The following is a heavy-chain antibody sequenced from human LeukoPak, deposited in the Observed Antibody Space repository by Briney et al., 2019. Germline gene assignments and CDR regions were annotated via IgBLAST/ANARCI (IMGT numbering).Heavy chain of an antibody. CDR3: ARISGYCNGGSCYSCDY. CDR1: GYTFTSYG. D-gene: IGHD2-15*01. Sequence: VASVKVSCKASGYTFTSYGISWVRQAPGQGLEWMGWISAYNGNTNYAQKLQGRVTMTTDTSTSTAYMELRSLRSDDTAVYYCARISGYCNGGSCYSCDYWGQGTLVTVSS. V-gene: IGHV1-18*01. J-gene: IGHJ4*02. CDR2: ISAYNGNT.